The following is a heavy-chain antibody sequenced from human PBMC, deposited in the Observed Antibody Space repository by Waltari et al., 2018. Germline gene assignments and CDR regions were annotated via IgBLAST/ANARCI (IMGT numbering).Heavy chain of an antibody. CDR2: IYYSGST. CDR1: GGSISSSSYY. Sequence: QLQLQESGPGLVKPSETLSLTCTVSGGSISSSSYYWGWIRQPPGKGLEWIGSIYYSGSTYYNPSLKSRVTISVDTSKNQFSLKLSSVTAADTAVYYCARSDSSGYSTPRWYFDLWGRGTLVTVSS. CDR3: ARSDSSGYSTPRWYFDL. V-gene: IGHV4-39*01. J-gene: IGHJ2*01. D-gene: IGHD3-22*01.